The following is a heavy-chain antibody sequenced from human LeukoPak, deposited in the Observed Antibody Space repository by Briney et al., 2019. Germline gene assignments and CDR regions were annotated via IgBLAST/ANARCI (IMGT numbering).Heavy chain of an antibody. D-gene: IGHD3-9*01. CDR1: GGSFSDYS. V-gene: IGHV4-34*01. CDR3: ARVAYRYSINDWSRTGLGAYATKYYYYMDV. Sequence: SETLSLTCAVYGGSFSDYSWTWIRQAPGEGLEWIGEINHNGGTNHNPSLVSRVIMSVDTSKNQFSLKVSSVTAADTAVYYCARVAYRYSINDWSRTGLGAYATKYYYYMDVWGKGTTVTVSS. CDR2: INHNGGT. J-gene: IGHJ6*03.